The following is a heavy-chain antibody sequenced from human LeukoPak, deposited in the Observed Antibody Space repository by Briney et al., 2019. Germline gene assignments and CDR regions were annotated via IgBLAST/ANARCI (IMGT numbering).Heavy chain of an antibody. D-gene: IGHD5-12*01. J-gene: IGHJ3*02. CDR1: GYTFTGYY. CDR2: INPNSGGT. Sequence: ASVKVSCKASGYTFTGYYMHWVRQAPGQGLEWMGWINPNSGGTNYAQKFQGWVTMTRDTSISTAYMGLSKLRSDDTAVYYCARDHGGYSGYDFTDTFDIWGQGTMVTVSS. CDR3: ARDHGGYSGYDFTDTFDI. V-gene: IGHV1-2*04.